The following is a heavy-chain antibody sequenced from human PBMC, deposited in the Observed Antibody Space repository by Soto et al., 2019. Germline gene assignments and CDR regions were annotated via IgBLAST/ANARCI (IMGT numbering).Heavy chain of an antibody. CDR3: ATVRAAAGSLFY. J-gene: IGHJ4*02. Sequence: ASVKVSCKVSGYTLTELSMHWVRQAPGKGLEWMGGFDPEDGETIYAQKFQGRVTMTEDTSTDTAYMELSSLRSEDTAVYYCATVRAAAGSLFYWGQGTLVTVSS. CDR2: FDPEDGET. V-gene: IGHV1-24*01. CDR1: GYTLTELS. D-gene: IGHD6-13*01.